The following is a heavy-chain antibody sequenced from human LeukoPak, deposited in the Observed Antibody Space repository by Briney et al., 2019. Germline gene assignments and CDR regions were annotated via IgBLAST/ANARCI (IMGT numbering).Heavy chain of an antibody. D-gene: IGHD3-16*02. CDR2: IYSGGST. J-gene: IGHJ4*02. CDR1: GFTFSSHA. CDR3: ARSGGVIPFRY. Sequence: PGGSLRLSCVASGFTFSSHAMSWVRQAPGKGLEWVSVIYSGGSTYYADSVKGRFTISRDNSKNTLYLQMNSLRAEDTAVYYCARSGGVIPFRYWGQGTLVTVSS. V-gene: IGHV3-53*01.